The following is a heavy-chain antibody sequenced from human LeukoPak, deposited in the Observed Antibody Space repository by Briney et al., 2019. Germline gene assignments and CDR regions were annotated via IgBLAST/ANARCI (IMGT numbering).Heavy chain of an antibody. CDR3: ARIPDIVVVPAAMGGGDY. CDR1: GYTFTGYY. CDR2: INPNSGGT. J-gene: IGHJ4*02. V-gene: IGHV1-2*02. Sequence: ASVKVSCKASGYTFTGYYMHWVRQAPGQALEWMGWINPNSGGTKYAQKFPGRVTMTRDTSISTAYMELSRLRSDDTAVYYCARIPDIVVVPAAMGGGDYWGQGTVDSVSS. D-gene: IGHD2-2*01.